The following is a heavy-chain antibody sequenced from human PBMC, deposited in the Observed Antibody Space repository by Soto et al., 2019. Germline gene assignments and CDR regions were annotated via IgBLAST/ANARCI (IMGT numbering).Heavy chain of an antibody. D-gene: IGHD6-19*01. CDR1: GFSLSSTRVA. CDR2: IYWDDDK. J-gene: IGHJ4*02. V-gene: IGHV2-5*02. Sequence: QITLKESGPTLVKPTQTLTLTCTFSGFSLSSTRVAVGWIRQPPGKALEWLALIYWDDDKRYSPFLKSRLTINKDTSKNQVVLTMTNMDPVDTATYYWAHSVVAGLGYYFDYWGQGTLVTVSS. CDR3: AHSVVAGLGYYFDY.